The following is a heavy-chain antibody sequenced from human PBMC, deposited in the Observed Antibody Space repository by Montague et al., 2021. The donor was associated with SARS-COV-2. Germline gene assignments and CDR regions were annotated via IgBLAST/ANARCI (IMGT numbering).Heavy chain of an antibody. J-gene: IGHJ6*02. CDR1: GGSFSGYY. Sequence: SETLSLTCAVYGGSFSGYYWSWIRHPPGTGLEWNGEINHCGSTNSNPSLTSRVPISVDTSKNQFSLKLSSVTAADTAVDYCARARYNVSGTTLGLDVWGQGTTVTVSS. D-gene: IGHD3-10*01. CDR2: INHCGST. CDR3: ARARYNVSGTTLGLDV. V-gene: IGHV4-34*01.